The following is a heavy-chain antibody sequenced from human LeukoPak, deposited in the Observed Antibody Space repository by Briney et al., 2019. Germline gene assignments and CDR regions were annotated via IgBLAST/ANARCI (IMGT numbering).Heavy chain of an antibody. J-gene: IGHJ4*02. CDR2: VDPSDSDT. Sequence: GESLKISCKGSGYSFTNYWIGWVRQMPGKGLEWMGMVDPSDSDTRYSPSFQGRVTFSVEESITTASLQWSSLRASDTAIYYCARAARSGTVYFDYWGQGTLVTVSS. CDR3: ARAARSGTVYFDY. V-gene: IGHV5-51*01. D-gene: IGHD5-12*01. CDR1: GYSFTNYW.